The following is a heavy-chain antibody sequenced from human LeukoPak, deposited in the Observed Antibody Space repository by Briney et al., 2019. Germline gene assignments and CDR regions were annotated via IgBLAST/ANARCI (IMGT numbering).Heavy chain of an antibody. Sequence: SETLSLTCTVSGGSISSSSYYWGWIPQPPGKNLEWIGSIYYTGTTSYNPSPKSRLTISLDTSKKQSSLTLSSVTAADTAVYYCARHKWWEGVSFDPWGQGALVTVSS. J-gene: IGHJ5*02. V-gene: IGHV4-39*01. D-gene: IGHD1-26*01. CDR3: ARHKWWEGVSFDP. CDR1: GGSISSSSYY. CDR2: IYYTGTT.